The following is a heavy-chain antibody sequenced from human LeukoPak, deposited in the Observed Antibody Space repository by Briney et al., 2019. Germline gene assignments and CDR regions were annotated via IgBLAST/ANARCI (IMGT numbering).Heavy chain of an antibody. CDR2: IYHSGST. CDR1: GGSISSGGYS. CDR3: VRGGAVPAANPLHYYYYGMDV. V-gene: IGHV4-30-2*01. Sequence: TSQTLSLTCAGSGGSISSGGYSWSWIRQPPGKGLEWIGYIYHSGSTYYNPSLKSRVTISVDRSKNQFSLKLSFVTAADTAVYYRVRGGAVPAANPLHYYYYGMDVWGKGTTVTVSS. D-gene: IGHD2-2*01. J-gene: IGHJ6*04.